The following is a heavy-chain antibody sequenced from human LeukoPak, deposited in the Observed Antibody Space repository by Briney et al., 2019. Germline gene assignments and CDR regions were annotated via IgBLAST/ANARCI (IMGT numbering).Heavy chain of an antibody. CDR2: ISSSSSYI. CDR1: GFTFSSYS. J-gene: IGHJ4*02. D-gene: IGHD3-10*01. CDR3: ARDHYGSGSYNY. V-gene: IGHV3-21*01. Sequence: GGSLRLSCAASGFTFSSYSMNWVRQAPGKGLEWVSSISSSSSYIYYADSVKGRFTISRDNAKNSLYLQMNSLRAEDTAVYYCARDHYGSGSYNYWGQGTLVTVSS.